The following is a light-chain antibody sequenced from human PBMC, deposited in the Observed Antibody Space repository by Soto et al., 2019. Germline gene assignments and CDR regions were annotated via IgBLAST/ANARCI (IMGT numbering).Light chain of an antibody. CDR1: SSNIGAGYD. CDR2: RNT. CDR3: LSYDIGLTVSV. V-gene: IGLV1-40*01. J-gene: IGLJ2*01. Sequence: QLVLTQPPSVSGAPGQTVTISCTGTSSNIGAGYDVHWYQQFPGSVPKLLISRNTVRPSGVPARFSGSKSGASASLAITGLQSEDEADYYCLSYDIGLTVSVFGGGTKLTVL.